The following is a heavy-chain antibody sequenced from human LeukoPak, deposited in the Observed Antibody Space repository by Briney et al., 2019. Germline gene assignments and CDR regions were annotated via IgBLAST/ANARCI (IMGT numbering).Heavy chain of an antibody. CDR1: GFTFSSYA. J-gene: IGHJ4*02. CDR3: ARGRSGDIVATIFDY. D-gene: IGHD5-12*01. CDR2: ISYDGSNE. V-gene: IGHV3-30*04. Sequence: GGSLRLSCAASGFTFSSYAMHWVRQAPGKGLEWGAVISYDGSNEYYADSVKGRFTVSGDNSKNTLYLQMNSLRAEDTAVYYCARGRSGDIVATIFDYWGQGTLVTVSS.